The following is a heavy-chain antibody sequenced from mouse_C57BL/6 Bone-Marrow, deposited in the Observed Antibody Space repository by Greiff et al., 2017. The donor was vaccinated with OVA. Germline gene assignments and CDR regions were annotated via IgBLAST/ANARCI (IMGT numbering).Heavy chain of an antibody. CDR2: IYPRSGNT. D-gene: IGHD2-2*01. J-gene: IGHJ3*01. CDR3: ASGGLRRAWFAY. V-gene: IGHV1-81*01. CDR1: GYTFTSYG. Sequence: VQLQQSGAELARPGASVKLSCKASGYTFTSYGLSWVKQRTGQGLEWIGEIYPRSGNTYYHEKFKGKATLTADKASSTAYMELRSLTSEDSAVYFCASGGLRRAWFAYWGQGTLVTVSA.